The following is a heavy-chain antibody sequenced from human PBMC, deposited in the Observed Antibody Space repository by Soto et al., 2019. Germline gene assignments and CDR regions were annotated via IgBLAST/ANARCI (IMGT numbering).Heavy chain of an antibody. CDR3: ARGTVHFDY. Sequence: QVQLVESGGGVVQPGRFLRLSCAASGFTFSTYGMHWVRQAPGKGLEWVAVIWYAGSNKYYADSVKGRFTISRDNSKNTLYLQMNSLRAEDTAVYYCARGTVHFDYWGQGTLVTVSS. CDR1: GFTFSTYG. J-gene: IGHJ4*02. V-gene: IGHV3-33*01. D-gene: IGHD4-17*01. CDR2: IWYAGSNK.